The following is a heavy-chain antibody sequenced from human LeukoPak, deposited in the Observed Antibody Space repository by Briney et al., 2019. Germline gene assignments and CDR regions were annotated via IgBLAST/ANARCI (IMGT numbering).Heavy chain of an antibody. V-gene: IGHV3-48*03. CDR2: IDSGGITI. J-gene: IGHJ4*02. D-gene: IGHD4-17*01. Sequence: GGSLRLSCEGSGFPFSSYEMNWLRQAPGKGLEWVSHIDSGGITIYYADSAKGRFTISRDNAKNSIYLQMDSLRVEDTAIYSCARDSDGDLLDYSGQGTPVTASS. CDR1: GFPFSSYE. CDR3: ARDSDGDLLDY.